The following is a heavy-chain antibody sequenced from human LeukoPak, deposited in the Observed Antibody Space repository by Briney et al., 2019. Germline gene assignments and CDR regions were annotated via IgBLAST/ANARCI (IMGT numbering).Heavy chain of an antibody. CDR3: AGGVAATFSYFDY. Sequence: GGSLRLSCAASGFTFATYWMAWVRQAPGKGLEWVSAISGSGGSTYYADSVKGRFTISRDNSKNTLYLQMNSLRAEDTAVYYCAGGVAATFSYFDYWGQGTLVTVSS. CDR1: GFTFATYW. CDR2: ISGSGGST. V-gene: IGHV3-23*01. D-gene: IGHD2-15*01. J-gene: IGHJ4*02.